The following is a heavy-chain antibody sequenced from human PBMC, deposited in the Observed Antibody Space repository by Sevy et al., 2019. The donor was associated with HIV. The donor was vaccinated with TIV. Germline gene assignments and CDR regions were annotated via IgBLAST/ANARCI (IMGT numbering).Heavy chain of an antibody. CDR2: IYYSGST. D-gene: IGHD2-2*01. J-gene: IGHJ4*02. CDR3: ARAGFVVVPAAIID. Sequence: SETLSLTCTVSGGSISSGGYYWSWIRQHPGKGLEWIGYIYYSGSTYYNPSLKSRVTISVDTSKNQFSLKLSSVTAAETAVYYCARAGFVVVPAAIIDWGQGTLVTVSS. V-gene: IGHV4-31*03. CDR1: GGSISSGGYY.